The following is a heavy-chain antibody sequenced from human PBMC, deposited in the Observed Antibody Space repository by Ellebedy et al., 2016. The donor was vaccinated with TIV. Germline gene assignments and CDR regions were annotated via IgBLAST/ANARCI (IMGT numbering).Heavy chain of an antibody. D-gene: IGHD1-14*01. CDR2: INHSGST. V-gene: IGHV4-34*01. J-gene: IGHJ5*02. CDR1: GGSFSGYY. CDR3: ATVRGLPQVYNWFDP. Sequence: GSLRLSCTVYGGSFSGYYWNWIRQPPGKGLEWIGEINHSGSTNYDPSLKSRVTISVDTSENQFSLKLRSVTAADTAVYYCATVRGLPQVYNWFDPWGQGTLVTVSS.